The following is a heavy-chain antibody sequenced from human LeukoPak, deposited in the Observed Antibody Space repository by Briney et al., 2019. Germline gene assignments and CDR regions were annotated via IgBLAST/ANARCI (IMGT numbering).Heavy chain of an antibody. CDR2: IYPGDSDS. CDR3: ARLGGAAAGTLFDS. Sequence: KAGESLKISCKGSGYNFTTYWIGWVRQMPGKGLEWMGIIYPGDSDSRYSPSFQGQVTISADKSVNTAYLQWSSLKASDTAMYYCARLGGAAAGTLFDSWGQGTLVTVSS. CDR1: GYNFTTYW. V-gene: IGHV5-51*01. D-gene: IGHD6-13*01. J-gene: IGHJ4*02.